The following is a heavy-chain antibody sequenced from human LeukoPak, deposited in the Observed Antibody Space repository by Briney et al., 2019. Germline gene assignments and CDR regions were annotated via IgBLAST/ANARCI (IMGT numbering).Heavy chain of an antibody. CDR2: INNVASHI. CDR3: ARDPTHYLRYGYFDY. Sequence: SGGSLRLSCAASGFTFSSSAMNWVRQAPGKGLEWVSSINNVASHIYYAGSVRGRFTISRDNAKNLLYLQMDSLRAEDTAVYYCARDPTHYLRYGYFDYWGQGTLVTISS. J-gene: IGHJ4*02. V-gene: IGHV3-21*01. CDR1: GFTFSSSA. D-gene: IGHD3-9*01.